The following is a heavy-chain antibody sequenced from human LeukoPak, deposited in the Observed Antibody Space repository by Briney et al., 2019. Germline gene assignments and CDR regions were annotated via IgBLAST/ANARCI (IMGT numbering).Heavy chain of an antibody. J-gene: IGHJ4*02. Sequence: GGSLSLSCTASGFTFSGYSMNWIRQAPGKGLEWVANIKLDGSEKNYVDSVKGRFTISRDNTKNSLYLQMNSLRAEDTAVFYCARDQYDTWSRRGNFDSWGQGTLVIVSS. CDR2: IKLDGSEK. D-gene: IGHD3-3*01. CDR3: ARDQYDTWSRRGNFDS. V-gene: IGHV3-7*03. CDR1: GFTFSGYS.